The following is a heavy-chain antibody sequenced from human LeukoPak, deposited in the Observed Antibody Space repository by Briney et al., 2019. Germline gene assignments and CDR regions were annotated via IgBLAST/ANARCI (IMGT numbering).Heavy chain of an antibody. J-gene: IGHJ6*02. CDR1: GFSVGDNY. CDR3: ARDQKWEVQEDNFIYYYYGMDV. Sequence: GGSLRLSCAASGFSVGDNYMSWVRQAPGKGLEWVSVIYSSGEIYYIESVEGRFTISRDNSKNILYLQMNTLRAEDTAVYYCARDQKWEVQEDNFIYYYYGMDVWGQGTTVTVSS. V-gene: IGHV3-53*01. D-gene: IGHD1-26*01. CDR2: IYSSGEI.